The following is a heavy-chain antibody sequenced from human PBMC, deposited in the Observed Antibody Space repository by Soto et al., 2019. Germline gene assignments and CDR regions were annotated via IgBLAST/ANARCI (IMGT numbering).Heavy chain of an antibody. CDR2: IRPYNGDT. D-gene: IGHD1-26*01. CDR3: ARRAEDHYFYYMGV. J-gene: IGHJ6*03. CDR1: GYSFSSYG. V-gene: IGHV1-18*01. Sequence: QAQLVQSGSEVKRPGASVKVSCKASGYSFSSYGIVWVRQAPGQGLEWMGWIRPYNGDTNSEQKFQGRATLTTDTSTSTAYMELRSLRYDDTAVYYCARRAEDHYFYYMGVWGKGTTVTVSS.